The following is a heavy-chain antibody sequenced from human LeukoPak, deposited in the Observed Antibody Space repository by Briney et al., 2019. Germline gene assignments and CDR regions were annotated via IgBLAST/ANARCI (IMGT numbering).Heavy chain of an antibody. J-gene: IGHJ4*02. CDR2: IYYSGTT. D-gene: IGHD2-15*01. CDR1: GGSISSYY. CDR3: ARTCRSGGSCYDY. Sequence: SSETLSLTCTVSGGSISSYYWSWIRQPPGKGLEWIGYIYYSGTTYYNPSLKSRVTISVDTSKNQFSLKLSSVTAADTAVYYCARTCRSGGSCYDYWGQGTLVTVSS. V-gene: IGHV4-59*08.